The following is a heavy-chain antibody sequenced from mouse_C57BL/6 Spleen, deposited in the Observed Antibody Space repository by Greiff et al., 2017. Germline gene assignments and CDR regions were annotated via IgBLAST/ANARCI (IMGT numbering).Heavy chain of an antibody. CDR2: IHPSDSDT. V-gene: IGHV1-74*01. CDR1: GYTFTSYW. D-gene: IGHD1-1*01. J-gene: IGHJ2*01. Sequence: QVQLQQPGAELVKPGASVKVSCKASGYTFTSYWMHWVKQRPGQGLEWIGRIHPSDSDTNYNQKFKGKATLTVDKSSSTAYMQLSSRTSEDSAVYYCAISGIITTVVAGNYWGQGTTLTVSS. CDR3: AISGIITTVVAGNY.